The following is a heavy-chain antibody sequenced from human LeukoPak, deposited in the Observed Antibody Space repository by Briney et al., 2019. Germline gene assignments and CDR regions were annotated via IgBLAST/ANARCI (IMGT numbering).Heavy chain of an antibody. CDR1: GFTFSSYG. J-gene: IGHJ4*02. CDR3: AKDILRYFDSSFDF. V-gene: IGHV3-30*02. CDR2: IRYDGSNK. Sequence: GGSLRLSCTAAGFTFSSYGMDWVRQAPGKGMEWVAFIRYDGSNKYQADSVKGRFTISRDNYKNTLHLQMNSLRAEDTAVYYCAKDILRYFDSSFDFWGQGTLVTVSS. D-gene: IGHD3-9*01.